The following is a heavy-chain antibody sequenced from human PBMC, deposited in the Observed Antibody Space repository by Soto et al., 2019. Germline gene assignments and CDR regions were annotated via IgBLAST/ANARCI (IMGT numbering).Heavy chain of an antibody. D-gene: IGHD3-22*01. Sequence: GASVKVSCKASGYTFTSYDINWVRQATGQGLEWMGWMNPNSGNTGYAQKFQGRVTMTRNTSISTAYMELSSLRSEDTAVYYCARGRFTMIVVVINEGEELDYWGQGTLVTVSS. CDR3: ARGRFTMIVVVINEGEELDY. CDR1: GYTFTSYD. V-gene: IGHV1-8*01. J-gene: IGHJ4*02. CDR2: MNPNSGNT.